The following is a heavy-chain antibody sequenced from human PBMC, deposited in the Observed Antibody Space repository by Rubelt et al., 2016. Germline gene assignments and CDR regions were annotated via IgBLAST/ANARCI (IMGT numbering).Heavy chain of an antibody. CDR2: ITPTGGST. J-gene: IGHJ4*02. V-gene: IGHV3-64*04. D-gene: IGHD1-14*01. CDR3: ATDRGSAPFDY. Sequence: VQLVESGGGLVQPGGSLRLSCSASGFTFSSYSMHWVRQAPGKGLEYLSGITPTGGSTHYADSMKGRFTISGDNSKNTLYLQMGSLRAEDTAVYYCATDRGSAPFDYWGQGTLVTVSS. CDR1: GFTFSSYS.